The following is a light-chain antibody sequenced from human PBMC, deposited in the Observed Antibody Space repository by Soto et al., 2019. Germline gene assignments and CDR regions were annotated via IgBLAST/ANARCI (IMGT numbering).Light chain of an antibody. J-gene: IGKJ2*01. CDR2: GAS. V-gene: IGKV3-20*01. CDR3: QQYGSSYT. Sequence: EIVLTQSPGTLSLSPGERATLSCRASQSVSSTYLAWYQQKPGQAPRLLIYGASSRATGIPDRFSGSWSGTDFTLTISRLEPEDLAVYYCQQYGSSYTFGQGNKLEIK. CDR1: QSVSSTY.